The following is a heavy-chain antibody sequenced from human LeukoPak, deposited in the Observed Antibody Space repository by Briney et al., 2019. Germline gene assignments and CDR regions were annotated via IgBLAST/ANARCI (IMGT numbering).Heavy chain of an antibody. CDR1: GGSFSGYY. Sequence: SETLSLTCAVYGGSFSGYYWSWIRQPPGKGLEWIGEINHSGSTNYNPSLKSRVTISVDTSKNQFSLKLSSVTAADTAVYYCARGGIAQYRGQGTLVTVSS. CDR2: INHSGST. D-gene: IGHD6-13*01. CDR3: ARGGIAQY. J-gene: IGHJ4*02. V-gene: IGHV4-34*01.